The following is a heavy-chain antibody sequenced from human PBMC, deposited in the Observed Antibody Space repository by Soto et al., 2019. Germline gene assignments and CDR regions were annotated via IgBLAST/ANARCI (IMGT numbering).Heavy chain of an antibody. V-gene: IGHV3-23*01. CDR1: GFTFSSYA. Sequence: EVQLLESGGGLVQPGGSLRLSCAASGFTFSSYAXSXVRXAPGKGLEWVSAITGSGGRTYYADSVKGRFTISRDNSKNTLYLQMNSLRAEDTAVYYCAKDGIXXSGYFAFDPXGQGTLVTVSS. J-gene: IGHJ5*02. CDR3: AKDGIXXSGYFAFDP. D-gene: IGHD3-3*01. CDR2: ITGSGGRT.